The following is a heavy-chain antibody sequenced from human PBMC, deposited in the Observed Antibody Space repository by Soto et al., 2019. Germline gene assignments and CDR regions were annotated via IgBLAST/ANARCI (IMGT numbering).Heavy chain of an antibody. CDR1: GFTFSSYA. CDR2: ISGSGGST. D-gene: IGHD3-9*01. V-gene: IGHV3-23*01. Sequence: EVQLLESGGGLVQPGGSLRLSCAASGFTFSSYAMSWVRQAPGKGLEWVSAISGSGGSTYYADSVKGRFTISRDNSKNTLYLQMNSLRAEDTAVYYCAKDQFKYYDILTGYYLASFDYWGQGTLVTVSS. CDR3: AKDQFKYYDILTGYYLASFDY. J-gene: IGHJ4*02.